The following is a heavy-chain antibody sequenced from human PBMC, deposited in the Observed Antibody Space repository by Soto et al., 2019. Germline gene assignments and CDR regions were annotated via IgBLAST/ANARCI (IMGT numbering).Heavy chain of an antibody. CDR3: ARASYYDSSGYPLSWRMDV. J-gene: IGHJ6*02. CDR2: ISAYNGNT. Sequence: ASVKVSCKASGYTFTSYGISWVRQAPGQGLEWMGWISAYNGNTNYAQKLQGRVTMTTDTSTSTAYMELRSLRSDDTAVYYCARASYYDSSGYPLSWRMDVWGQGTTVTVSS. V-gene: IGHV1-18*01. CDR1: GYTFTSYG. D-gene: IGHD3-22*01.